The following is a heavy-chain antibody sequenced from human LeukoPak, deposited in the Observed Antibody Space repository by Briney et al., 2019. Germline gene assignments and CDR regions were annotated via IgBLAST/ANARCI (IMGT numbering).Heavy chain of an antibody. CDR1: GGSISSYY. D-gene: IGHD3-10*01. Sequence: PSETLSLTCTVSGGSISSYYWSWIRQPPGKGLEWIGYIYYSGSTNYNPSLKSRVTISVDTSKNQFSLKLSSVTAADTAVYYCARAFDYYGSGSYYNFFPGYYYYYMDVWGKGTTVTISS. CDR3: ARAFDYYGSGSYYNFFPGYYYYYMDV. V-gene: IGHV4-59*01. CDR2: IYYSGST. J-gene: IGHJ6*03.